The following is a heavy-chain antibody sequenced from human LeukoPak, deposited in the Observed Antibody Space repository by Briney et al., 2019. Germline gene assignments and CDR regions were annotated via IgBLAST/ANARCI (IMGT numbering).Heavy chain of an antibody. CDR2: ISSSSSYI. V-gene: IGHV3-21*01. CDR1: GFTFSSYS. CDR3: AELGITMFGGV. Sequence: GGSLRLSCAASGFTFSSYSMNWVRQAPGKGLEWVSSISSSSSYIYYADSVKGRFTISRDNAKNSLYLQMNSLRAEDTAVYYCAELGITMFGGVWGKGSTVTISS. J-gene: IGHJ6*04. D-gene: IGHD3-10*02.